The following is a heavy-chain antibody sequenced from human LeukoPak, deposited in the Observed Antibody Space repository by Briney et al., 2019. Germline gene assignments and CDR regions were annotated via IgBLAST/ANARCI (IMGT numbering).Heavy chain of an antibody. CDR1: GFTSDDYA. CDR2: ISWNSGSI. D-gene: IGHD3-22*01. V-gene: IGHV3-9*02. CDR3: AKNVHDSIEGEYFQH. Sequence: GGSLRLSCAASGFTSDDYAMHWVRQAPGKGLEWVSGISWNSGSIGYADSVKGRFTISRDNAKNSLYLQMNSLRAEDTALYYCAKNVHDSIEGEYFQHWGQGTLVTVSS. J-gene: IGHJ1*01.